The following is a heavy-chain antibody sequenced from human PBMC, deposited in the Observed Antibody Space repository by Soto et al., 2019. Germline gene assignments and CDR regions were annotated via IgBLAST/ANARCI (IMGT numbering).Heavy chain of an antibody. CDR2: VYYSGTT. CDR1: VGSVSNKTYY. Sequence: AETLSLSCSVSVGSVSNKTYYWRWIRHPPGKRLEWIGYVYYSGTTNYNPSLKSRVTISVDLSKNQFSLRLSSVTTADTALYYCARTTAVPNTLRSRYFFDYWGQGTLVTVSS. CDR3: ARTTAVPNTLRSRYFFDY. J-gene: IGHJ4*02. V-gene: IGHV4-61*01. D-gene: IGHD4-17*01.